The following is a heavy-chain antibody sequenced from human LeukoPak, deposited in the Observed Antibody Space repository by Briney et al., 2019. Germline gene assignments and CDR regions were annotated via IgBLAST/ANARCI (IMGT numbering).Heavy chain of an antibody. CDR1: GFTFSSYA. CDR2: ISYDGSNK. J-gene: IGHJ4*02. V-gene: IGHV3-30-3*01. Sequence: PGGSLRLSCAASGFTFSSYAMHWVRQAPGKGLEWVAVISYDGSNKYYADSVKDRFTISRDNSKNTLYLQMNSLRAEDTAVYYCARQGAMVYFDYWGQGTLVTVSS. CDR3: ARQGAMVYFDY. D-gene: IGHD5-18*01.